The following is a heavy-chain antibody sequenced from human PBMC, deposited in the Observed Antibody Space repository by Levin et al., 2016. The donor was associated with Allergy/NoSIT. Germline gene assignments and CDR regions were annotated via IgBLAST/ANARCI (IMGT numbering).Heavy chain of an antibody. Sequence: WIRQPPGKGLEWVSYISSSTTIYYADSVKGRFTISRDNDKNSLYLQMNSLRAEDTAVYYCASRGSRGMDVWGQGTTVTVSS. V-gene: IGHV3-69-1*01. CDR2: ISSSTTI. D-gene: IGHD3-10*01. CDR3: ASRGSRGMDV. J-gene: IGHJ6*02.